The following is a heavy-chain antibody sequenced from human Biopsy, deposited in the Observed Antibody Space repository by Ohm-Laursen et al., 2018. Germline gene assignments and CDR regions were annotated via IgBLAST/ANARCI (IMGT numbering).Heavy chain of an antibody. Sequence: SLRLSCAASGFTFSDYYMNWIRQAPGKGLEWVAFIWYDGFNRYYADSVKGRFTISRDNSKNTLDLQMNSLRAEDTAVYYCATSTMVRSSGHASDIWGQGTVVTVS. CDR2: IWYDGFNR. CDR1: GFTFSDYY. D-gene: IGHD3-10*01. J-gene: IGHJ3*02. CDR3: ATSTMVRSSGHASDI. V-gene: IGHV3-33*08.